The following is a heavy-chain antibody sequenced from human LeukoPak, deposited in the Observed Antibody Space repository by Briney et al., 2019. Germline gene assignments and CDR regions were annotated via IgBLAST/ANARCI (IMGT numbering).Heavy chain of an antibody. D-gene: IGHD3-22*01. J-gene: IGHJ5*02. Sequence: SETLSLTCTVSGYSISSGYYWGWIRQPPGKGLEWIGGIYHSGNTYYNPSLKSRVILSMDTSKNQFSLKLSSVTAADTAVYYCARTYSXAFDPWGQGTLVTVSS. V-gene: IGHV4-38-2*02. CDR3: ARTYSXAFDP. CDR2: IYHSGNT. CDR1: GYSISSGYY.